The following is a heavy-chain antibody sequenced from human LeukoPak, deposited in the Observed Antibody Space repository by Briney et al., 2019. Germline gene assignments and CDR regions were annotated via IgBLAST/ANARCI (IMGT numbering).Heavy chain of an antibody. J-gene: IGHJ4*02. CDR1: AGSLSSSSYY. Sequence: SESLSLTCTVSAGSLSSSSYYWGWIRQPPGKGLEWIGSIYYSGSTYYNPSLKSRVTISLDTSKKQFSLKLTSVTAAAPAVYYCARGSLIRFLEWFDDYWGQGTLVTVSS. V-gene: IGHV4-39*07. CDR3: ARGSLIRFLEWFDDY. D-gene: IGHD3-3*01. CDR2: IYYSGST.